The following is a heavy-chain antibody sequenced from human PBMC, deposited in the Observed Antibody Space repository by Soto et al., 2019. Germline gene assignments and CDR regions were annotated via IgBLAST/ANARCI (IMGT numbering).Heavy chain of an antibody. CDR1: GYTCTSYA. Sequence: ASVKVSCKASGYTCTSYAMHWVRQAPGQRLEWMGWINAGNGNTKYSQKFQGRVTITRDTSASTAYMELSSLRSEDTAVYYCARGLGGSWYYFDYWGQGTLVTVSS. D-gene: IGHD2-15*01. V-gene: IGHV1-3*01. CDR2: INAGNGNT. J-gene: IGHJ4*02. CDR3: ARGLGGSWYYFDY.